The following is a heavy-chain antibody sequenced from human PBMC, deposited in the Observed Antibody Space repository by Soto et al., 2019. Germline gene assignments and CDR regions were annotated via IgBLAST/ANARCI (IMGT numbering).Heavy chain of an antibody. V-gene: IGHV4-34*01. Sequence: SETLSLTCAVYGGSFSGYYWSWIRQPPGKGLEWIGEINHSGSTNYNPSLKSRVTISVDTSRNQFSLKLSSVTAADMAVYYCARDLNREQRGLDSWGQGTLVTVSS. D-gene: IGHD6-25*01. CDR1: GGSFSGYY. J-gene: IGHJ4*02. CDR3: ARDLNREQRGLDS. CDR2: INHSGST.